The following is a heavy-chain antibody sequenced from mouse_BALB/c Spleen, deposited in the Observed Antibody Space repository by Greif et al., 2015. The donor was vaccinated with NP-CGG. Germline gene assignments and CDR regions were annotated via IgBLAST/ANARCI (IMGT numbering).Heavy chain of an antibody. CDR2: IDPENGNT. CDR1: GFNIKDYY. J-gene: IGHJ4*01. D-gene: IGHD2-4*01. Sequence: VQLQQSGAELVRPGALVKLSCKASGFNIKDYYMHWVKQRPEQGLEWIGWIDPENGNTIYDPKFQGKASITADTSSNTAYLQLSSLTSEDTAVYYCARSPMITLYYYAMDYWGQGTSVTVSS. CDR3: ARSPMITLYYYAMDY. V-gene: IGHV14-1*02.